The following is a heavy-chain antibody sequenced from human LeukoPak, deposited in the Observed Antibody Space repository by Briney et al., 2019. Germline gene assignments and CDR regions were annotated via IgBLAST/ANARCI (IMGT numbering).Heavy chain of an antibody. CDR1: GGSISSSRDY. D-gene: IGHD4-17*01. CDR2: IYYSGST. V-gene: IGHV4-39*01. CDR3: ARVDYGPIDY. Sequence: SETLSLTCIVSGGSISSSRDYWAWIRQPPGKGLEWIANIYYSGSTYYSPSLKSRVIISVDTSKNQFSLKLSSVTAADTAVYYCARVDYGPIDYWGQGTLVTVSS. J-gene: IGHJ4*02.